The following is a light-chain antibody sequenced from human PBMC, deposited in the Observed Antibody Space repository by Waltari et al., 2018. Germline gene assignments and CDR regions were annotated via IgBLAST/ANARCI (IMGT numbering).Light chain of an antibody. CDR2: EVH. CDR1: NNDVGGYDL. Sequence: QSALTQPASVSGSPGQSITISCTGTNNDVGGYDLVSWYQQHPGKAPKLIIYEVHRRPSGFSNRFSGSKSGNTASLTTSGLQSEDEAHYYCCSYVGVTTVLFGGGTTVAV. CDR3: CSYVGVTTVL. J-gene: IGLJ2*01. V-gene: IGLV2-23*01.